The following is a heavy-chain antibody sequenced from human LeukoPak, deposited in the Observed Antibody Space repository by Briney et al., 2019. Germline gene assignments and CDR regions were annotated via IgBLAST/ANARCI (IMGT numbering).Heavy chain of an antibody. CDR3: ARVPVLQYSSGYCDY. CDR2: IYHSGST. CDR1: GYSISSHYY. Sequence: SETLSLTCTVSGYSISSHYYWGWIRQPPGKGLEWIECIYHSGSTYYNPSLKSRVTILVDTSKNQFSLKLSSVTAADTAVYYCARVPVLQYSSGYCDYWGQGTLVTVSS. J-gene: IGHJ4*02. V-gene: IGHV4-38-2*02. D-gene: IGHD3-22*01.